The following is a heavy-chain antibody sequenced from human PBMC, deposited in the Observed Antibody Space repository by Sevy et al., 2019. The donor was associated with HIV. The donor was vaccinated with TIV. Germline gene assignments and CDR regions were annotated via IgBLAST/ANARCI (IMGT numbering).Heavy chain of an antibody. J-gene: IGHJ5*02. CDR1: GFTFDDYA. V-gene: IGHV3-9*01. CDR3: ANDYYKEGYGSGGSCLPFNWFDP. Sequence: GGSLRLSCAASGFTFDDYAMHWVRQAPGKGLEWVSGISWNSGSIGYADSVKGRFTISRDNAKNSLYLQMNTLRAEDTALYYCANDYYKEGYGSGGSCLPFNWFDPWGQGTLVTVSS. CDR2: ISWNSGSI. D-gene: IGHD2-15*01.